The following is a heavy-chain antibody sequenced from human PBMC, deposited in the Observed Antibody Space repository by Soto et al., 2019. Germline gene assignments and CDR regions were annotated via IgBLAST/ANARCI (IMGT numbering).Heavy chain of an antibody. Sequence: SETLSLTCAVSGGSFSGYFCNWIRQTPGKGLEWIGEISQTGRTNYNPSLKTRVTISVDTSKTQFSLNVTSATDADSGVYYCARGYGYFRQWGQGALVTVSS. CDR3: ARGYGYFRQ. V-gene: IGHV4-34*01. CDR1: GGSFSGYF. J-gene: IGHJ4*02. CDR2: ISQTGRT. D-gene: IGHD3-22*01.